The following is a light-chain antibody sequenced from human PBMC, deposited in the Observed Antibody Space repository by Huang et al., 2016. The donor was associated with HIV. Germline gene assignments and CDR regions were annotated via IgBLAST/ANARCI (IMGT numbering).Light chain of an antibody. V-gene: IGKV1-39*01. Sequence: DIQMTQSPSSLSASVGDRVTITCRASQTINSYLHWYQQKPGKAPQLLINAASNLQSGVPTRFRGGGSGTDFTLTISSLQPEDFATYYCQQTYSSPRTFGQGTKVDIK. CDR1: QTINSY. CDR3: QQTYSSPRT. J-gene: IGKJ1*01. CDR2: AAS.